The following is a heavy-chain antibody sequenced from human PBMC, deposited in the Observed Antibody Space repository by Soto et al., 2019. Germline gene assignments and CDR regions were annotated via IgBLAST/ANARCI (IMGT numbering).Heavy chain of an antibody. CDR1: GGCFSGYY. D-gene: IGHD2-8*01. V-gene: IGHV4-34*01. J-gene: IGHJ6*02. CDR2: INHSGST. Sequence: PSETLSLTCAVYGGCFSGYYRSWIRQPPGKGLEWIGEINHSGSTNYNPSLKSRVTISVDTSKNQFSLKLSSVTAADTAVYYCARDASGCTNGVCYKYYGMDVWGQGTTVIVSS. CDR3: ARDASGCTNGVCYKYYGMDV.